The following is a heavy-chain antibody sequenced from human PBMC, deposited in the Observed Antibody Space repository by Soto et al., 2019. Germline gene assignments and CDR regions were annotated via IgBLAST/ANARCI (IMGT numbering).Heavy chain of an antibody. CDR3: ARAYYDSGVGGLGLLDY. V-gene: IGHV4-59*11. J-gene: IGHJ4*02. CDR1: GCSISDHC. CDR2: ICHSGST. Sequence: SETLSLTCTVSGCSISDHCWTWIRQPPGKGLEWIGYICHSGSTNNNPSLKSRVTPSIDTSKNQLSLKLSSVTAADTAVYYCARAYYDSGVGGLGLLDYWGQGNLVTVPQ. D-gene: IGHD3-22*01.